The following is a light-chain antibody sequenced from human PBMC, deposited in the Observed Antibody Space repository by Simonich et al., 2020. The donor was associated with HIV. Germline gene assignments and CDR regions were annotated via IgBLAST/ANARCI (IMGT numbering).Light chain of an antibody. J-gene: IGKJ3*01. CDR2: AAS. Sequence: EIVLTQSPGSLSLSSGERATLSCRASQSVSSNYLAWYQQKPGLAPRLRMYAASSRATGMPERFSGSGSGTDFALTSSRLGPEDFAVCYCEQYGSSPFTFGAGTRVDIK. CDR3: EQYGSSPFT. CDR1: QSVSSNY. V-gene: IGKV3-20*01.